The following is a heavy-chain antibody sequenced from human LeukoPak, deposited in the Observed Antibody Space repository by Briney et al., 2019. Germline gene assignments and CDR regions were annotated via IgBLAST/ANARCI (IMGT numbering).Heavy chain of an antibody. CDR3: ARGSYDSIWH. V-gene: IGHV6-1*01. J-gene: IGHJ4*02. Sequence: SQALSLTCALSQDCVSSNSAAWSWIRQPPSRGLEWLGRTYYRSKWYNDYAVSVKSRITISPDSSKNQFTLQLNSVTPEDTAVYYGARGSYDSIWHWGPGTLVTVSS. D-gene: IGHD3-22*01. CDR1: QDCVSSNSAA. CDR2: TYYRSKWYN.